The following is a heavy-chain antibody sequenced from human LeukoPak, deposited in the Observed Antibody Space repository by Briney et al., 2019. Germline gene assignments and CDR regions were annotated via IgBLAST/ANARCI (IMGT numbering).Heavy chain of an antibody. CDR1: GGSISSYY. V-gene: IGHV4-59*01. CDR2: IYYSGST. D-gene: IGHD4-17*01. CDR3: ARDDYGDYEFDY. J-gene: IGHJ4*02. Sequence: SETLSLTCTVSGGSISSYYWSWLRQPPGKGLEWIGYIYYSGSTNYNPSLKSRVTISVDTSKNQFSLKLSSVTAADTAVYYCARDDYGDYEFDYWGQGTLVTVSS.